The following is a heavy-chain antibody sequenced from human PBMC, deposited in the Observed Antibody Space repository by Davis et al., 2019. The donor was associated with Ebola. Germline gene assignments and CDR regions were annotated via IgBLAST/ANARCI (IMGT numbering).Heavy chain of an antibody. J-gene: IGHJ6*02. CDR2: IKQDGSEK. CDR3: AKGGFRELLGLYYGMDV. CDR1: GFTFSSYW. Sequence: LSLSCAASGFTFSSYWMSWVRQAPGKGLEWVANIKQDGSEKYYVDSVKGRFTISRDNAKNSLYLQMNSLRAEDTAVYYCAKGGFRELLGLYYGMDVWGQGTTVTVSS. D-gene: IGHD3-10*01. V-gene: IGHV3-7*03.